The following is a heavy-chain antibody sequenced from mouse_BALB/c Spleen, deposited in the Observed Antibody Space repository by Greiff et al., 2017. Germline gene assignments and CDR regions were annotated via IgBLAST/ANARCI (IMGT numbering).Heavy chain of an antibody. J-gene: IGHJ1*01. CDR2: INPSSGYT. CDR1: GYTFTSYT. V-gene: IGHV1-4*02. Sequence: QVQLQQSAAELARPGASVKMSCKASGYTFTSYTMHWVKQRPGQGLEWIGYINPSSGYTEYNQKFKDKTTLTADKSSSTAYMQLSSLTSEDSAVYYCARHDGYYWYFDVWGAGTTVTVSS. D-gene: IGHD2-3*01. CDR3: ARHDGYYWYFDV.